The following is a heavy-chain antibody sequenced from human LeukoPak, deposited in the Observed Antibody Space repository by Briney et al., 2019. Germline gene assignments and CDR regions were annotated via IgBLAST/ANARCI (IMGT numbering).Heavy chain of an antibody. J-gene: IGHJ4*02. V-gene: IGHV3-33*01. D-gene: IGHD3-16*02. CDR2: IWYDGSNR. Sequence: GRSLRLSCAASGFIFSNCGMHWVRRAPGKGLEWVAIIWYDGSNRYYADSVKGRFTVSRDNSKNTLYLQMNSLRAEDSAVYYCARDLLLRYTWSFEKWGQGTLVTVSS. CDR1: GFIFSNCG. CDR3: ARDLLLRYTWSFEK.